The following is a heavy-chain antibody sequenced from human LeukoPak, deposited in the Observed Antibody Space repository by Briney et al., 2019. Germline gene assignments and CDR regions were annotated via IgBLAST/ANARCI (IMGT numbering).Heavy chain of an antibody. CDR3: AKTGERDY. Sequence: GGSLRLSCATSGFTFNKSWMSWVRQAPGKGPEWLANIKEDGTQKYYVDSVRGRFTISRDNAENSLYLQMNSLRDEDTAVYYCAKTGERDYWGRGTLVTVSS. V-gene: IGHV3-7*01. J-gene: IGHJ4*02. D-gene: IGHD7-27*01. CDR1: GFTFNKSW. CDR2: IKEDGTQK.